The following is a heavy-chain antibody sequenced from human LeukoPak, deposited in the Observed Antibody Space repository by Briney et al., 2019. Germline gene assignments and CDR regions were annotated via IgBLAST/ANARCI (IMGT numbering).Heavy chain of an antibody. D-gene: IGHD1-26*01. CDR1: GYTFTTYA. CDR2: INTGNGNT. V-gene: IGHV1-3*04. J-gene: IGHJ6*02. CDR3: ATVKVSSKVGMDV. Sequence: ASVKVSCKASGYTFTTYAIHWVRQAPGQRLEWMGWINTGNGNTKYSQNFQGRVTMTEDTSTDTAYMELSSLRSEDTAVYYCATVKVSSKVGMDVWGQGTTVTVSS.